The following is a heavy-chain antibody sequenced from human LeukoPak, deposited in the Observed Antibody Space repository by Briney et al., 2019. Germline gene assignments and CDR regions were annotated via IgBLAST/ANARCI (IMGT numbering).Heavy chain of an antibody. CDR2: IIPIFGTA. CDR1: GGTFSSYA. J-gene: IGHJ3*02. CDR3: TASGYSPYGI. Sequence: SVKVSCKASGGTFSSYAISWVRQAPGQGLEWMGGIIPIFGTANYAQKFQGRVTITADKSTSTAYMELSSLRSEDTAVYYCTASGYSPYGIWGQGTMVTVSS. V-gene: IGHV1-69*06. D-gene: IGHD5-18*01.